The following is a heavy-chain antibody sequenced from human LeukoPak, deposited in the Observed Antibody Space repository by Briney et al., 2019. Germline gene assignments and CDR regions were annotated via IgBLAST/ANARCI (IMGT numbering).Heavy chain of an antibody. J-gene: IGHJ5*02. CDR1: GGSISSGSYY. CDR2: IYYSGST. V-gene: IGHV4-39*01. CDR3: ARQMSIAARREPNWFDP. Sequence: PSETLSLTCTVSGGSISSGSYYWGWIRQPPGKGLEWIGSIYYSGSTYYNPSLKSRVTISVDTSKNQFSLKLSSVTAADTAVYYCARQMSIAARREPNWFDPWGQGTLVTVSS. D-gene: IGHD6-6*01.